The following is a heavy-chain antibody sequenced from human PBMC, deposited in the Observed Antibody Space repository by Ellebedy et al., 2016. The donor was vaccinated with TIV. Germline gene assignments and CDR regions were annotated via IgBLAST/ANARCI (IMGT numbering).Heavy chain of an antibody. CDR3: ATYSAPHFYYDGSDYYSLDALDI. D-gene: IGHD3-22*01. J-gene: IGHJ3*02. V-gene: IGHV4-59*01. CDR2: IYYSGNT. CDR1: GGSISNYY. Sequence: SETLSLXXIVSGGSISNYYWSWIRQPPGKGLEWIGDIYYSGNTNYNPSLKSRVTISVDTSKKQYSLKLTSVTAADTAVYYCATYSAPHFYYDGSDYYSLDALDIWGQGTMVTVSS.